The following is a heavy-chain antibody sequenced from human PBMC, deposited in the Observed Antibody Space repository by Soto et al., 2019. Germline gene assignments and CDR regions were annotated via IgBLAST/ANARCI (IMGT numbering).Heavy chain of an antibody. CDR2: IYSGGST. J-gene: IGHJ6*02. V-gene: IGHV3-53*01. CDR1: GFTVSSNY. CDR3: ARDHRGGRGYYYGMDV. D-gene: IGHD3-10*01. Sequence: GGSLRLSCAASGFTVSSNYMSWVRQAPGKGLEWVSVIYSGGSTYYADSVKGRFTISRDNSKNTLYLQMNSLRAEDTAVYYCARDHRGGRGYYYGMDVWGQGTTVTVSS.